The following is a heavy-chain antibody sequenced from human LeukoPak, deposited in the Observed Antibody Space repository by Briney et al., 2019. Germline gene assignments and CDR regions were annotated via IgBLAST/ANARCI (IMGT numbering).Heavy chain of an antibody. D-gene: IGHD6-13*01. J-gene: IGHJ4*02. V-gene: IGHV4-4*09. CDR2: IYTSGGT. Sequence: PSETLSLTCSVSGASIRSYYWSWIRQPPGKGLEWIGYIYTSGGTNHSPSLKGRVSLSMDTSKNHFSLTLSSVTAADTAVYYCARSGTAAGRRDYWGQGTLVTVSS. CDR3: ARSGTAAGRRDY. CDR1: GASIRSYY.